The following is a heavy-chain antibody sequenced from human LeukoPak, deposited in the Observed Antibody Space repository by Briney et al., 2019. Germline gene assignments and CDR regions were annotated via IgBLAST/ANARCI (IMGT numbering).Heavy chain of an antibody. Sequence: GGSLRLSCAASGFTFSSYSMNWVRQAPGKGLEWVSYISSSSSTIYYADSVKGRFTISRDNAKNSLYLQMNSLRAEDTAVYYCAKDEREYSSGWYWDYWGQGTLVTVSS. CDR1: GFTFSSYS. CDR2: ISSSSSTI. J-gene: IGHJ4*02. D-gene: IGHD6-19*01. CDR3: AKDEREYSSGWYWDY. V-gene: IGHV3-48*04.